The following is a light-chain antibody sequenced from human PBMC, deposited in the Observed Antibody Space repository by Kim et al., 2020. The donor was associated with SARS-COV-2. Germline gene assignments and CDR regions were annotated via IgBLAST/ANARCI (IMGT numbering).Light chain of an antibody. CDR2: LNSDGSH. V-gene: IGLV4-69*01. J-gene: IGLJ2*01. CDR1: SGHSSYA. CDR3: QTWGTGIRV. Sequence: QPVLTQSPSASASLGASVKLTCTLSSGHSSYAIAWHQQQPEKGPRYLMRLNSDGSHSKGDGILDRFSGSSSGAERYLTISSLQSEDEADYYCQTWGTGIRVFGGGTQLTVL.